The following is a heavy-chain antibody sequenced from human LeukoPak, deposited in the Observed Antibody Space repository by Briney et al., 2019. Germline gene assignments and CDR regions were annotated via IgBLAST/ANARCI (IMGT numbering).Heavy chain of an antibody. CDR1: GGSISSYY. V-gene: IGHV4-59*01. D-gene: IGHD6-6*01. CDR2: IYYSGST. J-gene: IGHJ6*02. Sequence: SETLSLTCTVSGGSISSYYWSWIRQPPGKGLEWIGYIYYSGSTNYNPSLKSRVTISVDTSKNQFSLKLSSVTAADTAVYYCARESSSDPCYCYGMDVWGQGTTVTVSS. CDR3: ARESSSDPCYCYGMDV.